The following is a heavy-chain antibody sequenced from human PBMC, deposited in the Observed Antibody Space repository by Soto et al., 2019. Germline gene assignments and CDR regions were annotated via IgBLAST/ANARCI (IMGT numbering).Heavy chain of an antibody. CDR1: GYILSSYN. D-gene: IGHD3-22*01. V-gene: IGHV1-46*01. CDR3: ATRLYNYYDSSGYYDY. J-gene: IGHJ4*02. Sequence: ASVNVSCKASGYILSSYNMHWVRQAPGQGLEWMGIINPSGGRTSYAQKFQDRVTMTRDTSTNTVYMELSSLRSDDTAVYYCATRLYNYYDSSGYYDYWGQGTLVTVSS. CDR2: INPSGGRT.